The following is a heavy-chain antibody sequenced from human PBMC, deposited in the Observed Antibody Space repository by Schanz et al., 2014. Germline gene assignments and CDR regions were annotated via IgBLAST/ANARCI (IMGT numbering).Heavy chain of an antibody. CDR3: AASSGWHPSTDY. D-gene: IGHD6-19*01. CDR1: GFSVGNKY. Sequence: EVQLVASGGGLVQPGGSLRLSCAASGFSVGNKYMNWVRQAPGKGLEWVAYISSSSSTIHYADSVKGRFTISRDNAKSSLYLQMNSLRVEDTAVYYCAASSGWHPSTDYWGQGTRVTVSS. CDR2: ISSSSSTI. V-gene: IGHV3-48*04. J-gene: IGHJ4*02.